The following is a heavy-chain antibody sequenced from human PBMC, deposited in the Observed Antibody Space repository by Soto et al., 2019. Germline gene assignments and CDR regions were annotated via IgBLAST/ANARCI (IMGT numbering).Heavy chain of an antibody. D-gene: IGHD1-1*01. Sequence: QMQLVESGGGVVQPGRSLRVSCATSGFAFSYYGIHWVRQAPGKGLEWVADISHDGKDKWYADSVKGRFTISRDNSANTLYLQMNGLRSEDTAVYFCASGQGRNGNDTRFDYWGQGTLVTVSS. V-gene: IGHV3-30*03. CDR2: ISHDGKDK. J-gene: IGHJ4*02. CDR3: ASGQGRNGNDTRFDY. CDR1: GFAFSYYG.